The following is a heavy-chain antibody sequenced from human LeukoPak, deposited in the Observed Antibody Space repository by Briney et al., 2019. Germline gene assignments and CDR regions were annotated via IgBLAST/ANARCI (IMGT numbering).Heavy chain of an antibody. CDR1: GYTFTGYY. V-gene: IGHV1-2*02. D-gene: IGHD3-3*01. CDR3: ARLILELGGYAVDY. CDR2: INPNSGGT. J-gene: IGHJ4*02. Sequence: GASVKVSCKASGYTFTGYYMHWVRQAPGQGLEWMGWINPNSGGTNYAQKFQGRVTMTRDTSIGTAYMELSRLRSDDTAVYYCARLILELGGYAVDYWGQGTLVTVSS.